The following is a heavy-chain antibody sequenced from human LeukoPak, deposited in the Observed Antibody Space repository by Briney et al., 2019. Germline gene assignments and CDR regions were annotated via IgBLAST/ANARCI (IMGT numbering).Heavy chain of an antibody. CDR1: GYTFTGYY. CDR2: INPNSGGT. D-gene: IGHD6-19*01. Sequence: ASVKVSCKASGYTFTGYYMHWVRQAPGQGLEWMGWINPNSGGTNYAQKFQGRVTMTRDTSISTAYMELSRLRSDDTAVYYCASDDPEAVALLDYWGQGTLVTVSS. V-gene: IGHV1-2*02. J-gene: IGHJ4*02. CDR3: ASDDPEAVALLDY.